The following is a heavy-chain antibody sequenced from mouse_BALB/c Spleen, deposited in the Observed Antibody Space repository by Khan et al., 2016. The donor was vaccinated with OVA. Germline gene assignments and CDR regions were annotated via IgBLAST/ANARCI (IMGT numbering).Heavy chain of an antibody. J-gene: IGHJ2*01. CDR1: GYTFINYW. V-gene: IGHV1-7*01. CDR2: INPSTGYT. Sequence: QVQLQQSGAELAKPGASVKMSCKASGYTFINYWILWVKQRPGQGLEWIGYINPSTGYTEYNQNFKDKATLTADKSSSTAYMQLSSLTSEDSAVDYCARRGLRWYFDFWGQGTTLTVSS. CDR3: ARRGLRWYFDF. D-gene: IGHD1-1*01.